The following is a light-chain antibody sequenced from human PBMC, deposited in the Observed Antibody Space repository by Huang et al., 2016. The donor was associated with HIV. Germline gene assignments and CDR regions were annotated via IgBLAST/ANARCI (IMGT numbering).Light chain of an antibody. CDR2: DAT. J-gene: IGKJ5*01. CDR3: QQRSSRIT. Sequence: EIVLTQSPGTLSLSPGERATLSCRARQTVGRFVAWYQQKPGQAPRLLIYDATNRANGVPARFSGSGSGTDFTLTITNLEPEDFAVYYCQQRSSRITFGQGTRLEIK. V-gene: IGKV3-11*01. CDR1: QTVGRF.